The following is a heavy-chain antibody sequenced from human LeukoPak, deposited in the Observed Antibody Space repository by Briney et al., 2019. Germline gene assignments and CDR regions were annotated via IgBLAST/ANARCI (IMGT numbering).Heavy chain of an antibody. CDR2: ISSSSSYI. CDR3: ARDRGSSWYSYMMG. V-gene: IGHV3-21*01. J-gene: IGHJ4*02. CDR1: GFTFSSYS. D-gene: IGHD6-13*01. Sequence: GGSLRLSCAASGFTFSSYSMNWVRQAPGKGLEWVSSISSSSSYIYYADSVKGRFTISRDNAKNSLYLQTNSLRAEDTAVYYCARDRGSSWYSYMMGWGQGTLVTVSS.